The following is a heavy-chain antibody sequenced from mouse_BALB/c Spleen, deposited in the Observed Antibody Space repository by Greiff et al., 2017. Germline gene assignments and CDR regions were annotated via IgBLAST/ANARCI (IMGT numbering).Heavy chain of an antibody. D-gene: IGHD2-1*01. J-gene: IGHJ2*01. Sequence: EVQLQQSGAELVKPGASVKLSCTASGFNIKDTYMHWVKQRPEQGLEWIGRIDPANGNTKYDPKFQGKATITADTSSNTAYLQLSSLTSEDTAVYYCARGRVYGNYEGYWGQGTTLTVSS. CDR2: IDPANGNT. CDR1: GFNIKDTY. V-gene: IGHV14-3*02. CDR3: ARGRVYGNYEGY.